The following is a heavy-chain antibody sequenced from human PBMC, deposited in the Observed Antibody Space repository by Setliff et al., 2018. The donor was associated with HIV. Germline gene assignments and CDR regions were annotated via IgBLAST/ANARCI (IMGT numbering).Heavy chain of an antibody. CDR1: GYTFTGYS. CDR3: ARGGYSYGHWWFDP. Sequence: ASVKVSCKASGYTFTGYSIHWVRQAPGQGLEWMGRINANNGGTNYAQKFQDRVTMTRDTSISTAYMELISLKFDDTAVYYCARGGYSYGHWWFDPWGQGTLVTVSS. CDR2: INANNGGT. J-gene: IGHJ5*02. D-gene: IGHD5-18*01. V-gene: IGHV1-2*06.